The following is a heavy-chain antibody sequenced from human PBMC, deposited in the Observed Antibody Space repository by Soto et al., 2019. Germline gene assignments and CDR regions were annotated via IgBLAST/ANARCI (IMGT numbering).Heavy chain of an antibody. V-gene: IGHV4-59*08. CDR1: GGSISSYY. J-gene: IGHJ4*02. D-gene: IGHD2-2*01. CDR2: IYYSGST. Sequence: SETLSLTCTVSGGSISSYYWSWIRQPPGKGLEWIGYIYYSGSTNYNPSLKSRVTISVDTSKNQFSLKLSSVTAADAAVYYCARQYCSSTRCYQYFDYWGQGTLVTVSS. CDR3: ARQYCSSTRCYQYFDY.